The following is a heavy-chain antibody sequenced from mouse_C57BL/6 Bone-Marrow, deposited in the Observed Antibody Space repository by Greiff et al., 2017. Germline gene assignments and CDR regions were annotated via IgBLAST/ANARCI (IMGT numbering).Heavy chain of an antibody. Sequence: EVQLQQSGAELVRPGASVKLSCTASGFNIKDDYMHWVKQRPEQGLEWIGWIDPENGDTEYASKFQGKATITADTSSNTAYLQLSSLTSEDTAVYYCTKGSLAMDYWGQGTSVTVSA. V-gene: IGHV14-4*01. CDR2: IDPENGDT. CDR3: TKGSLAMDY. J-gene: IGHJ4*01. CDR1: GFNIKDDY.